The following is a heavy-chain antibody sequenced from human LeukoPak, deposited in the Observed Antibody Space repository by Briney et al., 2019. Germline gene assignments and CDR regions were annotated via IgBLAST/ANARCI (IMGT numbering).Heavy chain of an antibody. D-gene: IGHD1-1*01. V-gene: IGHV1-2*02. CDR2: ISPASGAT. J-gene: IGHJ4*02. CDR1: GYTFTGSY. CDR3: LNEHGG. Sequence: ASVRVSCKASGYTFTGSYMHWVRQAPGQGFEWIGWISPASGATKYAQNFQGRVTLTTDTSITTAYMELGSLTSDDTAPYYCLNEHGGWGQGTPVTVSS.